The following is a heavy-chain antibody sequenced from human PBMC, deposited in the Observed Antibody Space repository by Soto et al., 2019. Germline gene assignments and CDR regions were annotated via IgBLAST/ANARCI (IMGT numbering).Heavy chain of an antibody. CDR3: ARDVPLNYYDGTFSYYALDV. CDR1: GGTFSSHA. V-gene: IGHV1-69*13. J-gene: IGHJ6*02. CDR2: IIPFFKAT. Sequence: SVKVSCKASGGTFSSHAISWVRQAPGQGLEWMGGIIPFFKATNYAQKFQGRVTITADDSTSTAYMDLYSLRSEDTAVYYCARDVPLNYYDGTFSYYALDVWGQGTTVTVSS. D-gene: IGHD3-16*01.